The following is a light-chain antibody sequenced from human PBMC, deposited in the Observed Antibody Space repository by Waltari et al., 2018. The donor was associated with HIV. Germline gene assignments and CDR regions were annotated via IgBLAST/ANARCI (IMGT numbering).Light chain of an antibody. CDR1: SSDVGSYNL. CDR3: CSYAGSNTHV. J-gene: IGLJ1*01. Sequence: QSALTQPASVSGSPGQSITISCTGTSSDVGSYNLVSWYQQHPGKAPKLMIYEVSKRPSGVFNRFSASKSANTASLTISGLQAEDEADYYCCSYAGSNTHVFGTGTKVTVL. V-gene: IGLV2-23*02. CDR2: EVS.